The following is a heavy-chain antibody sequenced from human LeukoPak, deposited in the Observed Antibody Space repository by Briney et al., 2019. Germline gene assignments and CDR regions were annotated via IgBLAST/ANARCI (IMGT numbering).Heavy chain of an antibody. CDR1: GFTFSSYA. V-gene: IGHV3-23*01. CDR2: ISGSGGST. CDR3: AKKGGGDCSSTSCWFDH. D-gene: IGHD2-2*01. Sequence: GGSLRLSCAASGFTFSSYAMSWVRQAPGKGLEWVSAISGSGGSTYYADSVKGRFTISRDNSKNTLYLQMNSLRAEDTAVYYCAKKGGGDCSSTSCWFDHWGQGTLVTVSS. J-gene: IGHJ5*02.